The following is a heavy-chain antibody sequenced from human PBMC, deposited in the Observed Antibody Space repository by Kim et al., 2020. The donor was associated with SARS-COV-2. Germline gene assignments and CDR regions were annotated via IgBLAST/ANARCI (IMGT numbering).Heavy chain of an antibody. J-gene: IGHJ5*02. CDR3: ARALGYCRGGSCYP. D-gene: IGHD2-15*01. CDR1: GYSFTDYY. Sequence: ASVKVSCKASGYSFTDYYVHWVRQAPGQGLEWMGWINPNSGGPKYAQKFQGRVTMTTDTSIRTAYMEVRSLRSDDMAVYFCARALGYCRGGSCYPWGQGTLVTVSS. CDR2: INPNSGGP. V-gene: IGHV1-2*02.